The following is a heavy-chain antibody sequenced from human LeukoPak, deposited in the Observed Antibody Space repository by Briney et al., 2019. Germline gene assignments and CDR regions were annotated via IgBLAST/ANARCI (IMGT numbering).Heavy chain of an antibody. Sequence: SETLSLPCTVSGGSISSYYWRWLRQPPGEGLVWLGYIYYSGSTNYNPSLKSRVTISVDTYKNQSSLKLSSVTAADTAVYYCAKDRTATGWFSHDSFDVWGRGTMVTVSP. CDR1: GGSISSYY. J-gene: IGHJ3*01. CDR3: AKDRTATGWFSHDSFDV. V-gene: IGHV4-59*08. D-gene: IGHD6-19*01. CDR2: IYYSGST.